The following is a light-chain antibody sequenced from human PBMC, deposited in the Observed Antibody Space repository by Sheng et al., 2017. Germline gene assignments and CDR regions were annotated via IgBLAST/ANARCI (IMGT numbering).Light chain of an antibody. V-gene: IGLV3-25*03. Sequence: SYELTQPPSVSVSPGQTARITCSGDAIYQINMLIGTSRRQATAPVLMIYKDSERPSGIPERFSGSSSGTTVTLTISGVQAEDEADYYCQSSSVVFGGGTKLTVL. CDR1: AIYQIN. CDR3: QSSSVV. J-gene: IGLJ2*01. CDR2: KDS.